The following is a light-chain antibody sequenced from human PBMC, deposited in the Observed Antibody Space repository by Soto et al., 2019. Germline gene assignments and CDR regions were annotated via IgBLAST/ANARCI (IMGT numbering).Light chain of an antibody. Sequence: EIVVTQSPALVSVSPGERVTLSCRASQSVSNNYLAWYQQKPGQAPRLLIYGASNRATGIPDRFSGSGSGTDFTLTISRLEPEDFAVYYCQQYGSSPWTFGQGTKVDIK. CDR2: GAS. CDR1: QSVSNNY. J-gene: IGKJ1*01. CDR3: QQYGSSPWT. V-gene: IGKV3-20*01.